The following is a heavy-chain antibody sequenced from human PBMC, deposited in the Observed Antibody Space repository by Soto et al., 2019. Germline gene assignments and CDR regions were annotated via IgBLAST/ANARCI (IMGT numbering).Heavy chain of an antibody. J-gene: IGHJ3*02. V-gene: IGHV1-24*01. D-gene: IGHD3-10*01. CDR2: FDPEQGKI. CDR3: ATTYLVEAFDI. Sequence: QVQLVQSGAEVKKPGASVKVSCKVSGYTLTELSIHWVRQAPGKGLEWMGGFDPEQGKIIYAQKFLGRVSMTEDTSTGTAYMELSSLRSVDTALYYCATTYLVEAFDIWGQGTMVSVSS. CDR1: GYTLTELS.